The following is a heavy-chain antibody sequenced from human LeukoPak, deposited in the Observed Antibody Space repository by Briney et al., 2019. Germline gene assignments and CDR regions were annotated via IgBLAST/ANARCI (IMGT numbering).Heavy chain of an antibody. CDR2: MNPNSGNT. Sequence: GASVKVSCKASGYTFTSYDINWVRQATGQGLEWMGWMNPNSGNTGYAQKFQGRVTMTRNTSISTAYTELSSLRSEDTAVYYCARSSSYCGGDCYSKWGQGTLVTVSS. J-gene: IGHJ4*02. CDR1: GYTFTSYD. V-gene: IGHV1-8*01. CDR3: ARSSSYCGGDCYSK. D-gene: IGHD2-21*02.